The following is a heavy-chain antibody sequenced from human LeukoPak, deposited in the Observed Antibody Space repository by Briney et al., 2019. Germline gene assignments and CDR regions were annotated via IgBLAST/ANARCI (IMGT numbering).Heavy chain of an antibody. CDR3: ARFTNYDSSGYYSY. CDR1: GYSFTSYW. V-gene: IGHV5-51*01. Sequence: GESLKISCKGSGYSFTSYWIGWVRQIPGKGLEWMGIIYPGDTDTRYSPSFQGQVTISADKSISTAYLQWSSLKASDTAMYYCARFTNYDSSGYYSYWGQGTLVTVSS. D-gene: IGHD3-22*01. CDR2: IYPGDTDT. J-gene: IGHJ4*02.